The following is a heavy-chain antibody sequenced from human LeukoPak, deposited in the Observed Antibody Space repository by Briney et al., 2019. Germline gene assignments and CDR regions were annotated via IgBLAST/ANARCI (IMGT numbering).Heavy chain of an antibody. V-gene: IGHV4-34*01. CDR3: ARWRTEVPAAPDYGMDV. J-gene: IGHJ6*02. D-gene: IGHD2-2*01. CDR1: GGSFSGYY. CDR2: INHSGST. Sequence: SETLSLTCAVYGGSFSGYYWSWIRRPPGKWLEWIGEINHSGSTNYNPSLKSRVTISVDTSKNQFSLKLSSVTAADTAVYYCARWRTEVPAAPDYGMDVWGQGTTVTVSS.